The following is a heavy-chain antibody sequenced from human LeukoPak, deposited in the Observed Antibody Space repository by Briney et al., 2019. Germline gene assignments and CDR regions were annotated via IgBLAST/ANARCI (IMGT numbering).Heavy chain of an antibody. D-gene: IGHD3-22*01. CDR2: IIPIFGTA. CDR1: GGTFSSYA. Sequence: SVKVSCKASGGTFSSYAISWVRQAPGQGLEWMGGIIPIFGTANYAQKFQGRVTITADESTSIAYMELSSLRSEDTAVYYCARSSYDSSGYWEYYFDYWGQGTLVTVSS. V-gene: IGHV1-69*13. CDR3: ARSSYDSSGYWEYYFDY. J-gene: IGHJ4*02.